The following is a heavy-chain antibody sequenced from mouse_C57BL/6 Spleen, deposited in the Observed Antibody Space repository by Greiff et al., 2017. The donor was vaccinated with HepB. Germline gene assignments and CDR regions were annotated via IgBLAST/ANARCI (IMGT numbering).Heavy chain of an antibody. CDR1: GFTFSSYA. CDR3: ARDSNWDADAMDY. V-gene: IGHV5-4*01. CDR2: ISDGGSYT. Sequence: EVQVVESGGGLVKPGGSLKLSCAASGFTFSSYAMSWVRQTPEKRLEWVATISDGGSYTYYPDNVKGRFTISRDNAKNNLYLQMSHLKSEDTAMYYCARDSNWDADAMDYWGQGTSVTVSS. D-gene: IGHD4-1*01. J-gene: IGHJ4*01.